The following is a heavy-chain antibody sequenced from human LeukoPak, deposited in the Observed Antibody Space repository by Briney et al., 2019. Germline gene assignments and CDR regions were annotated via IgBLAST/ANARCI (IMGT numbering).Heavy chain of an antibody. CDR2: IYYSGST. CDR1: GDSINSYY. V-gene: IGHV4-59*01. D-gene: IGHD6-19*01. Sequence: SETLSLTCTVSGDSINSYYWSWIRQPPGKGLEWIGYIYYSGSTNYNPSLKSRVTISVDTSKNQFSRKLTSLTAADTAVYYCASYSSSGWFDYWGQGTLVSVSS. CDR3: ASYSSSGWFDY. J-gene: IGHJ4*02.